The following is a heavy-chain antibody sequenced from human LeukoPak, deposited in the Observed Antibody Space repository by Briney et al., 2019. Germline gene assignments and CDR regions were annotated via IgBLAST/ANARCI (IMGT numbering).Heavy chain of an antibody. CDR3: ARGTHIGGNDY. D-gene: IGHD3-3*01. CDR2: CYHSGST. Sequence: SGALLHTCAVPGGSIISSKWWSWVRKPPGKGLEWIGECYHSGSTHYNPTLKSRVTISVDKSKNQFSLKLSSVTAADTAVYYCARGTHIGGNDYWGQGTLVTVSS. V-gene: IGHV4-4*02. CDR1: GGSIISSKW. J-gene: IGHJ4*02.